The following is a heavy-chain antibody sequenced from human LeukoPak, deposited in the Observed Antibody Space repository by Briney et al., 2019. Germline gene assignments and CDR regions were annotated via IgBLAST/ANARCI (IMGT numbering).Heavy chain of an antibody. V-gene: IGHV1-18*01. CDR3: ARDPTYCSSTSCYLELCY. CDR1: GYTFTSYG. J-gene: IGHJ4*02. CDR2: ISAYNGNT. Sequence: ASVKVSYKASGYTFTSYGISWVRQAPGQGLEWMGWISAYNGNTNYAQKLPGRVTMTTDTSTSTAYMELRSLRSDDTAVYYCARDPTYCSSTSCYLELCYWGQGTLVTVSS. D-gene: IGHD2-2*01.